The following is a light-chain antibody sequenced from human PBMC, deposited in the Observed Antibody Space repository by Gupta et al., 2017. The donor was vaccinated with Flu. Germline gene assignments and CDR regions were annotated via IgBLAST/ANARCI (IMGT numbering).Light chain of an antibody. V-gene: IGKV2-30*01. CDR3: RRGKHPRT. CDR2: EGS. J-gene: IGKJ2*01. CDR1: QRLVYKNGITY. Sequence: DVVMSQYPLSLSVTLGQAASISCRSSQRLVYKNGITYLTWFQQRPGQSPRRIIYEGSKRDYGDPDRFSGTGAANNFTLKSIRSEEEDVGVYYGRRGKHPRTCGPGTTLEI.